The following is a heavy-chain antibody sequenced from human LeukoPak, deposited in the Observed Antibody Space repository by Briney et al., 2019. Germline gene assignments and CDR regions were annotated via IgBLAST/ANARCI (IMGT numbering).Heavy chain of an antibody. J-gene: IGHJ6*03. V-gene: IGHV3-21*01. Sequence: GGSLRLSCAASGFTFSSYSMNCVRQAPGKGPEWGSFISSSSSYIYCADSMKGGFTISRDNAKNSLYLQMNSLRAEDTAVYYCARDLRHYGSGSYYHKSHLDYYYYYMDVWGKGTTVTISS. D-gene: IGHD3-10*01. CDR2: ISSSSSYI. CDR3: ARDLRHYGSGSYYHKSHLDYYYYYMDV. CDR1: GFTFSSYS.